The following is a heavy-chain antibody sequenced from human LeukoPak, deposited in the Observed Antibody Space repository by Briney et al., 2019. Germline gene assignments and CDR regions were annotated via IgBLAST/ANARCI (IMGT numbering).Heavy chain of an antibody. J-gene: IGHJ4*02. CDR3: AKDPTHYRVWDYYETIGLSY. D-gene: IGHD3-22*01. Sequence: PGGSLRLSCAASGFTSSSYGMHWVRQAPGKGLEWVAFIRYDGSNKYYADSVKGRFTISRDNSKNTLNLQMNSLRAEDTAVYYCAKDPTHYRVWDYYETIGLSYWGQGTLVTVSS. V-gene: IGHV3-30*02. CDR2: IRYDGSNK. CDR1: GFTSSSYG.